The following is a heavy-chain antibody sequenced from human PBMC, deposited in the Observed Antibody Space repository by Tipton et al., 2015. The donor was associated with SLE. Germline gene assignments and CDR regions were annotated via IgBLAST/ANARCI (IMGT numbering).Heavy chain of an antibody. Sequence: LACAVYGGSFSGYYWSWIRQPPGKGLEWIGEINHSGSTNYNPSLKSRVTISVDASKNQFSLKLSSVTAADTAVYYCAREVGHYYDSSGYDYWGQGTLVTVSS. J-gene: IGHJ4*02. CDR3: AREVGHYYDSSGYDY. V-gene: IGHV4-34*01. CDR2: INHSGST. D-gene: IGHD3-22*01. CDR1: GGSFSGYY.